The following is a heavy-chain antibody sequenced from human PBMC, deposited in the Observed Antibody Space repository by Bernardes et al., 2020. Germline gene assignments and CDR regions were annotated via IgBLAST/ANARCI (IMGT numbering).Heavy chain of an antibody. CDR1: GGSISSSNW. D-gene: IGHD6-13*01. CDR3: ARDGQQQLERWYFDL. V-gene: IGHV4-4*02. CDR2: IYHSGST. J-gene: IGHJ2*01. Sequence: SETLSLTCAVSGGSISSSNWWSWVRQPPGKGLEWIGEIYHSGSTNYNPSLKSRVTISVDKSKNQFSLKLSSVTAADTAVYYCARDGQQQLERWYFDLWGRGTLVTVSS.